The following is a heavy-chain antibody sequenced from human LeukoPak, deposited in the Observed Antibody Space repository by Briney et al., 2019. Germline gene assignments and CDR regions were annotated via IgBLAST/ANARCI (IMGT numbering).Heavy chain of an antibody. CDR3: ARGQGFTMVRGVIRRFDP. CDR1: GGSINNYY. CDR2: IYSSGST. D-gene: IGHD3-10*01. V-gene: IGHV4-4*07. Sequence: SETLSLTCTVSGGSINNYYWSWIRQPAGKGLEWIGLIYSSGSTSYNPSLKSRVTMSVDTSKKQFSLKLGSVTAADTAVYYCARGQGFTMVRGVIRRFDPWGQGTLVTVSS. J-gene: IGHJ5*02.